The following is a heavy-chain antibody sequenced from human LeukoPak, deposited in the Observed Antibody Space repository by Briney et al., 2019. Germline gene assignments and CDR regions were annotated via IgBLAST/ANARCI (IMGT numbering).Heavy chain of an antibody. D-gene: IGHD6-6*01. CDR2: IIPMFGSA. J-gene: IGHJ6*03. CDR3: ASSPRIVGRLDYYYYMDA. Sequence: GASVKVSCKASGLTLSTYAISWVRQAPGQGLEWMGGIIPMFGSAHYAQKFQDRVTITTDESTTIAYMELSSLRSEDTAVYYCASSPRIVGRLDYYYYMDAWGKGTTVTVSS. V-gene: IGHV1-69*05. CDR1: GLTLSTYA.